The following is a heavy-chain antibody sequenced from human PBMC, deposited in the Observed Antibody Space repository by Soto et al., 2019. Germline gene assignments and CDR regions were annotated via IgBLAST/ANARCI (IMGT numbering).Heavy chain of an antibody. CDR2: ISRSGSA. D-gene: IGHD3-10*01. CDR1: GGSFSGYY. Sequence: SETLSLTCAVSGGSFSGYYWNWIRQPPGKGLEWLGEISRSGSATYNPSLKGRVTMSVDTSKNQISLNVTSVTAADTAVYYCARGPLISYYYNSGSRDRGYFDFWGQGTLVTVSS. V-gene: IGHV4-34*01. J-gene: IGHJ4*02. CDR3: ARGPLISYYYNSGSRDRGYFDF.